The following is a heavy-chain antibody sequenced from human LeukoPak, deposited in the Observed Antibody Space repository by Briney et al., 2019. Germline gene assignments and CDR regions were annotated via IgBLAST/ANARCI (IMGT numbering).Heavy chain of an antibody. J-gene: IGHJ4*02. V-gene: IGHV3-66*01. CDR2: IYSGGST. Sequence: PGGSLTLSCAASGCTVSSNYMSWVRQAPGKGLEWVSVIYSGGSTNYADSVKGRVTIYRDNSKNTMYLQMHSLRAEDTAVYYCARDRLSCSGGSCYSIDYWGQGTLVTVSS. CDR1: GCTVSSNY. CDR3: ARDRLSCSGGSCYSIDY. D-gene: IGHD2-15*01.